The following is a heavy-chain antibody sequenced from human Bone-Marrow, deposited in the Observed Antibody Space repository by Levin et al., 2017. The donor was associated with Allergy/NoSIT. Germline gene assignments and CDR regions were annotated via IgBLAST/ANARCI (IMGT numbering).Heavy chain of an antibody. J-gene: IGHJ4*02. CDR3: ARDDPYSRSYPTGY. D-gene: IGHD1-26*01. CDR1: RVTITDYS. V-gene: IGHV3-11*01. Sequence: PGGSLRLSCVVSRVTITDYSMTWIRQTPGKGLEWVSQISSSGSSIYYADSVRGRFTVSRDNAKNSLFLQMTSLRAEDTAVYYCARDDPYSRSYPTGYWGQGTLVIVSS. CDR2: ISSSGSSI.